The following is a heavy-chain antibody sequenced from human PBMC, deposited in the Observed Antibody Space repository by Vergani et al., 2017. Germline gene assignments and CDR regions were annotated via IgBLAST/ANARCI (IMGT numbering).Heavy chain of an antibody. V-gene: IGHV3-33*01. CDR2: IWYDGRKE. Sequence: QVQLVESGGGVVQPGRSLRLSCAGSGFTLSSHAMHWVRQAPGKGLEWVAVIWYDGRKEYYADSVKGRFTISRDNSKNTLYLQMNNLRAADTAVYYCARVAPSSSEVTPTAFDGGGQGTMVTVSS. CDR1: GFTLSSHA. D-gene: IGHD2-2*01. CDR3: ARVAPSSSEVTPTAFDG. J-gene: IGHJ3*01.